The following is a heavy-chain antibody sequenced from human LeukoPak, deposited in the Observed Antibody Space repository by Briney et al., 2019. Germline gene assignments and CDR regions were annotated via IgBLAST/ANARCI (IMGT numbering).Heavy chain of an antibody. CDR3: AKGGWLEY. Sequence: GGSLRLSCAASGFTFSSNDMSWVRQVPGKGLERVSIISRSDDSTYYADSVKGRFTISRDNSKNRSYLQMNSLKDEDTAVYYCAKGGWLEYWGQGTLVTVSS. CDR2: ISRSDDST. D-gene: IGHD6-19*01. J-gene: IGHJ4*02. V-gene: IGHV3-23*01. CDR1: GFTFSSND.